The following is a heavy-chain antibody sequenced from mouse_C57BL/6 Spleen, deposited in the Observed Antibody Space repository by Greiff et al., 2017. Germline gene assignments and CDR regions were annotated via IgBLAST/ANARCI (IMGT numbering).Heavy chain of an antibody. V-gene: IGHV14-1*01. Sequence: VQLQQSGAELVRPGASVKLSCTASGFNITDYYMHWVKQRPEQGLEWIGRIDPEDGDPEYAPKFQGKATMTADTSSNTAYLQLSSLTPEDAAVYYCTRSLAHFDYWGQGTTLTVSS. D-gene: IGHD6-1*01. J-gene: IGHJ2*01. CDR3: TRSLAHFDY. CDR1: GFNITDYY. CDR2: IDPEDGDP.